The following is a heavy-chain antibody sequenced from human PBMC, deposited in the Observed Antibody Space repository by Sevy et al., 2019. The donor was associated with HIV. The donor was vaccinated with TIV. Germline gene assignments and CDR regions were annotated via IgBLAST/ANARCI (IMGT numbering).Heavy chain of an antibody. D-gene: IGHD6-13*01. CDR1: GFTFSSYA. V-gene: IGHV3-23*01. J-gene: IGHJ3*02. CDR2: ISGSGGST. Sequence: GGSLRLSCAASGFTFSSYAMSWVRQAPGKGLEWVSAISGSGGSTYYADSVKGRFTISRDNSKNTLYLQMNSLRAEETAVYYCAKYIPNSSSWYLNAFDIWGQGTMVTVSS. CDR3: AKYIPNSSSWYLNAFDI.